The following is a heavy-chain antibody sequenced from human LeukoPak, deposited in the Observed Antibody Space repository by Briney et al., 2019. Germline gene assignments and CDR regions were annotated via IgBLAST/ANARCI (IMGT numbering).Heavy chain of an antibody. CDR3: ARGYYYDSSGYYFLDY. J-gene: IGHJ4*02. V-gene: IGHV3-21*01. Sequence: GGSLRLSCAASGFTFSSYSMNWVRQAPGKGLEWVSSISSSSSYIYYADSVKGRFTISRDNAKSSLYLQMSSLRAEDTAVYYCARGYYYDSSGYYFLDYWGQGTLVTVSS. D-gene: IGHD3-22*01. CDR1: GFTFSSYS. CDR2: ISSSSSYI.